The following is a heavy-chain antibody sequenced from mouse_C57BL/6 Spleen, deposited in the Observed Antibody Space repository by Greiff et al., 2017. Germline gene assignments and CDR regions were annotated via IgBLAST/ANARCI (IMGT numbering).Heavy chain of an antibody. Sequence: EVMLQQSGPELVKPGASVKISCKASGYTFTDYYMNWVKQSHGKSLEWIGDINPNNGGTSYNQKFKGKATLTVDKSSSTAYMELRSLTSEDSAVYYCARPPDGYYYFDYWGQGTTLTVSS. CDR3: ARPPDGYYYFDY. CDR2: INPNNGGT. CDR1: GYTFTDYY. V-gene: IGHV1-26*01. D-gene: IGHD2-3*01. J-gene: IGHJ2*01.